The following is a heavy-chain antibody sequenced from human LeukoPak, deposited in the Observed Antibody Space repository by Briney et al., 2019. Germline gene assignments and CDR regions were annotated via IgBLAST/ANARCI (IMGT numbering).Heavy chain of an antibody. CDR3: ARDNSNFGWFDP. D-gene: IGHD4-11*01. CDR1: GGSISSDSYY. J-gene: IGHJ5*02. CDR2: IYYSGST. Sequence: SETLSLTCTVSGGSISSDSYYWAWIRQPPGKGLEWIASIYYSGSTYYNPSLKSRVTISVDTSRNQFSLKLSSVTAADTAVYYCARDNSNFGWFDPWGQGTLVTVSS. V-gene: IGHV4-39*07.